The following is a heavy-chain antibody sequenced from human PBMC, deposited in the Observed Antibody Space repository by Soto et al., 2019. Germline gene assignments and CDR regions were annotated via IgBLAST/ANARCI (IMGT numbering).Heavy chain of an antibody. J-gene: IGHJ4*02. Sequence: SETLSLTCAVYGGSFSGYYWSWIRQPPGKGLEWIGEINHSGSTNYNPSLKSRVTISVDTSKNQFSLKLSSVTAADTAVYYCARGVGYCTNGVCYITYYFDYWGQGTLVTVSS. V-gene: IGHV4-34*01. CDR1: GGSFSGYY. CDR3: ARGVGYCTNGVCYITYYFDY. D-gene: IGHD2-8*01. CDR2: INHSGST.